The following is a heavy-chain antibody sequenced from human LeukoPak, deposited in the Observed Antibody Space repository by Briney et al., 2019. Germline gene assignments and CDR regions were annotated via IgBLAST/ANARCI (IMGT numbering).Heavy chain of an antibody. CDR2: IKSKADGETT. CDR3: STDLGLTMIRGVIVS. CDR1: GFTFTHAW. V-gene: IGHV3-15*01. J-gene: IGHJ4*02. Sequence: PGGSLRLSYAASGFTFTHAWMTWVRQAPGQGLEWVGRIKSKADGETTDYAAPVKGRFFLSRDDSKATLYLQMNYLEIEDTAVYYCSTDLGLTMIRGVIVSWGQGTLVTVSS. D-gene: IGHD3-10*01.